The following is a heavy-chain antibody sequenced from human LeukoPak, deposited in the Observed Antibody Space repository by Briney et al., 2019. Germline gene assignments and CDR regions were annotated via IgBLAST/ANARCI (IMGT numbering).Heavy chain of an antibody. CDR2: IYHSGST. CDR1: GGSISSGGYS. Sequence: PSETLSLTCAVSGGSISSGGYSWSWIRQPPGKGLEWIGYIYHSGSTYYNPSLKSRVTISVDRSKNQFSLKLSSVTAADTAVYYCARGGRGYSNYVLFPFDYWGQGTLVTVSS. J-gene: IGHJ4*02. CDR3: ARGGRGYSNYVLFPFDY. V-gene: IGHV4-30-2*01. D-gene: IGHD4-11*01.